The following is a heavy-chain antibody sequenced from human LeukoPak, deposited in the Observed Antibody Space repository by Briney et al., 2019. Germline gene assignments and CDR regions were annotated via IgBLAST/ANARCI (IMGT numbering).Heavy chain of an antibody. CDR1: GGSISSGSYY. CDR2: IYTSGST. Sequence: PSQTLSLTCTVSGGSISSGSYYWSWIRQPAGKGLEWIGRIYTSGSTNYNPSLKSRVTISVDTSKNQFSLKLSSVTAADTAVYYCARGELHYDILTGYSAQNAFDIWGQGTMVTVSS. CDR3: ARGELHYDILTGYSAQNAFDI. D-gene: IGHD3-9*01. J-gene: IGHJ3*02. V-gene: IGHV4-61*02.